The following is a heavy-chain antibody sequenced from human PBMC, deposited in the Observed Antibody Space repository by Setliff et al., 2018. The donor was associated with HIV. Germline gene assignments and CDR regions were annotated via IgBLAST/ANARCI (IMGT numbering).Heavy chain of an antibody. Sequence: SETLSLTCAVSGVYFSGDYWSWVRQPPGKGLEWIAEVHPSGSINYNSSLKSRVAISVDTSNNQFSLTMTSVTAADTAVYYCARGRDWAKTGDFWGQGALVTVSS. CDR2: VHPSGSI. CDR1: GVYFSGDY. J-gene: IGHJ4*02. V-gene: IGHV4-34*01. CDR3: ARGRDWAKTGDF. D-gene: IGHD3-9*01.